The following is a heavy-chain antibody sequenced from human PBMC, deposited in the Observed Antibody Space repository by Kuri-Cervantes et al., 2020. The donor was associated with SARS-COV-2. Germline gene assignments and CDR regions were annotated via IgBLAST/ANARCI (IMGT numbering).Heavy chain of an antibody. J-gene: IGHJ3*02. V-gene: IGHV1-2*02. Sequence: ASVKVSCKASGYTFTGYYMHWVRQAPGQGLEWMGWINPNSGDTNYAQKFQGRVTMTRDTSISTAYMELSRLRSDDTAVYYCARDWTVAGSYDAFDIWGQGTMVTVSS. CDR1: GYTFTGYY. CDR2: INPNSGDT. CDR3: ARDWTVAGSYDAFDI. D-gene: IGHD6-19*01.